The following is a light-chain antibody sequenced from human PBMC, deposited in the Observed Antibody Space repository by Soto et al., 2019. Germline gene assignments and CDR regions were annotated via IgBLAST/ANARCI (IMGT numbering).Light chain of an antibody. CDR1: QSVSSN. V-gene: IGKV3-15*01. CDR2: GAS. J-gene: IGKJ1*01. Sequence: EIVMTQSPATLSVSPGDRATLSCRASQSVSSNLAWYQQKPGQAPRLLIYGASTRATGIPARFRGSGSGTEFTLTISSLQSEDFAVYYCQQYGSSFATFGQGTQVE. CDR3: QQYGSSFAT.